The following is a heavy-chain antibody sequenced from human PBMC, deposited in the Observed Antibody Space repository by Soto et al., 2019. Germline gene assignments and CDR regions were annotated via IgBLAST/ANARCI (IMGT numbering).Heavy chain of an antibody. CDR1: GFTFSDDY. Sequence: VGSLRLSCADSGFTFSDDYMTWIREAPVNGLEWVSYISSSGSTIYYTDSVKGRFTISRDNAKNSLYLQMNSLRAEDTAVYYCARDGPTYFNPWGQGTLVTVSS. J-gene: IGHJ5*02. CDR3: ARDGPTYFNP. CDR2: ISSSGSTI. V-gene: IGHV3-11*01.